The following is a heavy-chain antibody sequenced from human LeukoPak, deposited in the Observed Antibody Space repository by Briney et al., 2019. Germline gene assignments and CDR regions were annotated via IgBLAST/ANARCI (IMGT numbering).Heavy chain of an antibody. CDR3: AKAAGGLVY. Sequence: GASLRLSCAASGFSFSGSAMSWVRQAPGKGLEWVSAINDSGDSTYYADSVKGRFTVSRDNSKNTLYLQMNGLRAEDTAVYYCAKAAGGLVYWGQGTLVIISS. V-gene: IGHV3-23*01. CDR2: INDSGDST. D-gene: IGHD6-19*01. CDR1: GFSFSGSA. J-gene: IGHJ4*02.